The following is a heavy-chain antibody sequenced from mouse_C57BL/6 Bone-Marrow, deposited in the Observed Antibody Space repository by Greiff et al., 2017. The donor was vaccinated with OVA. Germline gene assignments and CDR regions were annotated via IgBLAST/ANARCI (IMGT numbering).Heavy chain of an antibody. CDR2: INPNNGGT. J-gene: IGHJ3*01. CDR1: GYTFTDYN. CDR3: ASGGPSKGMKFAY. Sequence: EVKLLESGPELVKPGASVKMSCKASGYTFTDYNMHWVKQSHGKSLEWIGYINPNNGGTSYNQKFKGKATLTVNKSSSTAYMELRSLTSEDSAVYYCASGGPSKGMKFAYWGQGTLVTVSA. D-gene: IGHD1-3*01. V-gene: IGHV1-22*01.